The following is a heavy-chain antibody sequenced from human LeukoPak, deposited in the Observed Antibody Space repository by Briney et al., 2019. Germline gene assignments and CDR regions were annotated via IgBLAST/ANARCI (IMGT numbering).Heavy chain of an antibody. Sequence: GGSLRLSCAASGFTFSNFAMHWVRQAPGKGLEWVSIISYDGSNKYYADSVKGRFTISRDNSKNTLYLQMNSLRAEDTAVYYCAKGLAAAQYYFDYWGQGTLVTVSS. V-gene: IGHV3-30*04. CDR1: GFTFSNFA. J-gene: IGHJ4*02. CDR2: ISYDGSNK. D-gene: IGHD6-13*01. CDR3: AKGLAAAQYYFDY.